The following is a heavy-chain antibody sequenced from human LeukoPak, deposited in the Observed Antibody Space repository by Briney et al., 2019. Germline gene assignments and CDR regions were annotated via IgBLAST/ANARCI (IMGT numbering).Heavy chain of an antibody. CDR3: ARDLLLGNRYYFGMDV. CDR1: GFTFSSYA. J-gene: IGHJ6*04. D-gene: IGHD1-14*01. Sequence: GGSLRLSCAASGFTFSSYAMHWVCHAPRERRGRVAVISNDGNNKHFADSVRGRFTISRDNSKNTLYLQMNSLRAEDTAVYYCARDLLLGNRYYFGMDVWGKGTAVSVSS. V-gene: IGHV3-30*04. CDR2: ISNDGNNK.